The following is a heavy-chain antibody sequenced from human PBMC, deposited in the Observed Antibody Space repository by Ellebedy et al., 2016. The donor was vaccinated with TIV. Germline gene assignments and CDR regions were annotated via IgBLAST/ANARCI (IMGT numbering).Heavy chain of an antibody. J-gene: IGHJ4*02. CDR3: ARDMGGSYYY. CDR2: ISGSGNTI. CDR1: GFTFSDYY. D-gene: IGHD1-26*01. V-gene: IGHV3-11*04. Sequence: GGSLRLSXAVSGFTFSDYYMSWIRQAPGKGLEWVSYISGSGNTIYAADSVKGRFTISRDDARNSLYLQMNSLRAEDTAVYYCARDMGGSYYYWGQGALVTVSS.